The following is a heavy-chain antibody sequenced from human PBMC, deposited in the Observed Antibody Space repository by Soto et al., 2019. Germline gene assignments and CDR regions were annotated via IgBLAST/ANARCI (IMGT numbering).Heavy chain of an antibody. CDR3: ARGTRSSGWYGWYFDL. Sequence: QVQLVESGGGVVQPGRSLRLSCAASGFTFSSYGMHWVRQAPGKGLEWVAVIWYDGSNKYYADPVKGRFTISRDNSKNTLYLQMNSLRAEDTAVYYCARGTRSSGWYGWYFDLWGRGTLVTVSS. J-gene: IGHJ2*01. CDR2: IWYDGSNK. V-gene: IGHV3-33*01. CDR1: GFTFSSYG. D-gene: IGHD6-19*01.